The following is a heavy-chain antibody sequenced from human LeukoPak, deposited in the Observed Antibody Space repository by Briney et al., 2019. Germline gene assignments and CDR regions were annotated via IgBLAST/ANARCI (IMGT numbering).Heavy chain of an antibody. CDR1: GFTFDDYA. CDR2: ISWNSGSI. CDR3: AKDNSPSRITMVRGVIITFPDY. Sequence: GGSLRLSCAASGFTFDDYAMHWVRQAPGKGLEWVSGISWNSGSIGYADSVKGRFTISRDNAKNSLYLQMNSLRAEDTALYYCAKDNSPSRITMVRGVIITFPDYWGQGTLVTVSS. J-gene: IGHJ4*02. D-gene: IGHD3-10*01. V-gene: IGHV3-9*01.